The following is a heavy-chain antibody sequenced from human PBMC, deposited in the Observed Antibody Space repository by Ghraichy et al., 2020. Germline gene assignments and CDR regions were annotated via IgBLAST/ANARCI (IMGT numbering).Heavy chain of an antibody. CDR1: GGSIDSSIHY. Sequence: SQTLSLTCSVSGGSIDSSIHYWGWIRQPPGKGLEWIGSLYYSGNTYYNPSLKSRVTISVDMSKNQFSLKLSSVTAADTAVYYCARVARGRNFDYWGQGTLVTVSS. D-gene: IGHD1-26*01. J-gene: IGHJ4*02. V-gene: IGHV4-39*07. CDR2: LYYSGNT. CDR3: ARVARGRNFDY.